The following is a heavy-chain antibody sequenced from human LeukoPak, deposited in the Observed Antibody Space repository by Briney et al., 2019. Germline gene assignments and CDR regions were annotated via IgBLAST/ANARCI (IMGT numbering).Heavy chain of an antibody. Sequence: GGSLRLSCAASGFTFSTYTMNWVRQAPGKGLEWVSHISSSGSIIYYADSVKGRFTISRDNAKNSLYLQMNNLRAADTAVYYCGRDRLIGGLDPWGQGTLVTVSS. CDR3: GRDRLIGGLDP. V-gene: IGHV3-48*04. J-gene: IGHJ5*02. D-gene: IGHD3-3*01. CDR2: ISSSGSII. CDR1: GFTFSTYT.